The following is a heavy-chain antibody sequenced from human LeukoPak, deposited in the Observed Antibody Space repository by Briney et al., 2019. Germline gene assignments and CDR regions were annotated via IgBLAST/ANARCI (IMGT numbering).Heavy chain of an antibody. V-gene: IGHV3-21*01. CDR3: ARLSHYYYGMDV. CDR2: ISSSSGYI. J-gene: IGHJ6*02. CDR1: GFTFSSYS. Sequence: GGSLRLSCAASGFTFSSYSMNWVRQAPGKGLEWVSSISSSSGYIYYADSVKGRFTISRDNAKNSLYLQMNSLRAEDTAVYYCARLSHYYYGMDVWGQGTTVTVSS.